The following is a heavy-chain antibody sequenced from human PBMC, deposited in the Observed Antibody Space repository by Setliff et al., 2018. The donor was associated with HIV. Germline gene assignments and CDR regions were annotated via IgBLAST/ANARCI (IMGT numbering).Heavy chain of an antibody. CDR2: IYMRGST. V-gene: IGHV4-61*09. J-gene: IGHJ5*02. Sequence: SETLSLTCTVSGGSIISEISWWAWIRQPAGKGSEWLGQIYMRGSTDYNPSLEGRVTISLDTSKNQFSLKLTSVTAADPAVYYCAIDHVTNIAESGYGYTRIDPWGPGISVTVSS. CDR3: AIDHVTNIAESGYGYTRIDP. CDR1: GGSIISEISW. D-gene: IGHD5-18*01.